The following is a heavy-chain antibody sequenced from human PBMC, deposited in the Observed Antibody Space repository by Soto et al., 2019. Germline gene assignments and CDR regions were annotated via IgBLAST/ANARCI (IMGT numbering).Heavy chain of an antibody. CDR2: IIPIFGTA. J-gene: IGHJ4*02. D-gene: IGHD5-18*01. V-gene: IGHV1-69*12. CDR1: GGTFSSYA. CDR3: AGGELDTAMVPSPPFDY. Sequence: QVQLVQSVAEVKKPGSSVKVSCKASGGTFSSYAISWVRQAPGQGLEWMGGIIPIFGTANYAQKFQGRVTITADESTSTAYTEMSSLISQDTVVYYCAGGELDTAMVPSPPFDYWGQGTLVTVSS.